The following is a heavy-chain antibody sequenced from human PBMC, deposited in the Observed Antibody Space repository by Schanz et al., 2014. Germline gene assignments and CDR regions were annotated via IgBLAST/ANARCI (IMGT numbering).Heavy chain of an antibody. CDR3: ARPTFDYGEVDY. D-gene: IGHD4-17*01. V-gene: IGHV3-33*03. J-gene: IGHJ4*02. Sequence: QAQLMESGGGVVQPGTSLILSCSVSGFSLNTYGIHWFRQPAGKGLEWVAVIWNNGVTKYYADSVRGRFTISRDSFQNPLYLRMSSLRAEDTAVYYCARPTFDYGEVDYWGQGTLVTVSS. CDR2: IWNNGVTK. CDR1: GFSLNTYG.